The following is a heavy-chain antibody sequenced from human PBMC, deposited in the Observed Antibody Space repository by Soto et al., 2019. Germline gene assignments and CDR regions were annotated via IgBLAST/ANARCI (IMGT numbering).Heavy chain of an antibody. CDR1: GFTFSSYS. J-gene: IGHJ4*02. Sequence: EVQLVESGGGLVKPGGSLRLSCAASGFTFSSYSMNWVRQAPGKGLEWVSSISSSSSYIYYADSVKGRFTISRDNAKNSLYLQMNSLRAEDTAVYYCARFYGDYYFDYWGQGTLVTVSS. V-gene: IGHV3-21*01. CDR2: ISSSSSYI. CDR3: ARFYGDYYFDY. D-gene: IGHD4-17*01.